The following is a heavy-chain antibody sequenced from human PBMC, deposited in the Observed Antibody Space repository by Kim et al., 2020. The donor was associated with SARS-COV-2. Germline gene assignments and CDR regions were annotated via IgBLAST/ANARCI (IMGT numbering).Heavy chain of an antibody. D-gene: IGHD3-10*01. CDR2: IYPGDSDT. J-gene: IGHJ2*01. V-gene: IGHV5-51*01. Sequence: GESLKISCKGSGYSFTSYWISWVRQIPGKGLEWMGIIYPGDSDTRYSPSFQGQVTISADKSISTAYLQWSSLKASDTAMYYCARQGHLWFGELLLLGNYWYFDLWGRGTLVTVSS. CDR3: ARQGHLWFGELLLLGNYWYFDL. CDR1: GYSFTSYW.